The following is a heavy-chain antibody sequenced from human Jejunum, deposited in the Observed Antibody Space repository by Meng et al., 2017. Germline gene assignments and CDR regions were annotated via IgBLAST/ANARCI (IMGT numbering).Heavy chain of an antibody. CDR2: MNSNGNM. J-gene: IGHJ4*02. CDR1: GFTVSRTF. V-gene: IGHV3-66*02. CDR3: AGGRFDY. Sequence: GESLKISCAASGFTVSRTFMSWVRQAPGKGLEWVSKMNSNGNMNYGDSVKGRFTISRDNSKNTMYLQLTSLRAEDTAVYYCAGGRFDYWGQGTLVTVSS.